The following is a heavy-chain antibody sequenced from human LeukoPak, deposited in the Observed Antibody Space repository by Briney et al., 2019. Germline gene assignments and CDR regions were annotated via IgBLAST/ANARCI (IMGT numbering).Heavy chain of an antibody. CDR3: ARRGYSPTASQTLDY. Sequence: ASVKVSCKASGYTFTGYYMHWVRQAPGQGLPWMAWINPNSGDTNYAQKFQGRVTITRDTSISTGYMELSSLTSDDTAVYYCARRGYSPTASQTLDYWGQGTLVSVSS. J-gene: IGHJ4*02. CDR1: GYTFTGYY. V-gene: IGHV1-2*02. CDR2: INPNSGDT. D-gene: IGHD4-11*01.